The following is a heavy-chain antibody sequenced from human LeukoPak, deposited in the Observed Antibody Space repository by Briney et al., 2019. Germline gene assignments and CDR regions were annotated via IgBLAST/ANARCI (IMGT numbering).Heavy chain of an antibody. V-gene: IGHV3-23*01. CDR1: GFTFTTYA. Sequence: PGGSLRLSCAASGFTFTTYAMSWVRQAPGKGLEWVSAISVSGGTYYADSVKGRFTISRDNSKNTLYLQMNSLRADDTAAYYCAKRQPYYFDYWGQGTLVTVSS. CDR3: AKRQPYYFDY. CDR2: ISVSGGT. D-gene: IGHD1-1*01. J-gene: IGHJ4*02.